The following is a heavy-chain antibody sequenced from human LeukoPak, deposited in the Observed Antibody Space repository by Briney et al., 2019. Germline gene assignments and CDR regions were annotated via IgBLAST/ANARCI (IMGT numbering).Heavy chain of an antibody. V-gene: IGHV1-18*01. CDR3: ATPGGYSYGYLGWFDP. CDR1: GYSFTSYG. J-gene: IGHJ5*02. D-gene: IGHD5-18*01. Sequence: ASVKVSCKASGYSFTSYGITWVRQAPGQGLEWMGWISAYNGNTNYAQKLQGRLTMTTDTSTSTAYMELRSLRSDDTAVYYCATPGGYSYGYLGWFDPWGQGTLVTVSS. CDR2: ISAYNGNT.